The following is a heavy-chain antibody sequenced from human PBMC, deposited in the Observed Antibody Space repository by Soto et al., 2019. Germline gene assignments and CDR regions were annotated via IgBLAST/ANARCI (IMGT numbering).Heavy chain of an antibody. D-gene: IGHD2-21*02. CDR1: GGSISNYY. V-gene: IGHV4-59*04. Sequence: SETLSLTCTVSGGSISNYYWSWIRQPPGKGLEWIGYIYYSGSTYYNPSLKSRVTVSVDTSKNQFSLKLSSVTAADTAVYYCARHPSDFWFEPWGQGTLVTVSS. CDR2: IYYSGST. CDR3: ARHPSDFWFEP. J-gene: IGHJ5*02.